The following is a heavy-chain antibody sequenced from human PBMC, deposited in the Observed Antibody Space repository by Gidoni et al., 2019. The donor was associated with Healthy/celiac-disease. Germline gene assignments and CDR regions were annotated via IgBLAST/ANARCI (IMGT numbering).Heavy chain of an antibody. CDR1: GGTFSSYA. J-gene: IGHJ4*02. Sequence: QVQLVESGGGVVKPGRCLRLSCAASGGTFSSYAMHWVRQAPGKGLECVAVISYDGSNKYYADSVKGRFTISRDNCKNTLYLQMNSLRAEDTAVYYCARTLVDTAMVTPGYWGQGTLVTVSS. CDR2: ISYDGSNK. CDR3: ARTLVDTAMVTPGY. V-gene: IGHV3-30*04. D-gene: IGHD5-18*01.